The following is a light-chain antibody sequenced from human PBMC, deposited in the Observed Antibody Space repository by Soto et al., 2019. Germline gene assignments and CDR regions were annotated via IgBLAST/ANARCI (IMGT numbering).Light chain of an antibody. CDR1: LSISTH. CDR2: GAS. Sequence: EIVLTQSPATLCVSPGERATISCLASLSISTHLAWYEQKPGQAPRLLIYGASTRATGIPARFSGSGSGTEFTLTISSLQSEDFAVYYCHQYHLWPWTFGQGTKVDI. V-gene: IGKV3D-15*01. CDR3: HQYHLWPWT. J-gene: IGKJ1*01.